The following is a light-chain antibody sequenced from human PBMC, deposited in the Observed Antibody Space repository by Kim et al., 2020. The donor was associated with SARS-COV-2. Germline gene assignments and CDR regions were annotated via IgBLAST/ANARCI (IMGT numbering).Light chain of an antibody. V-gene: IGKV3-20*01. CDR1: QSVSKTY. CDR3: QIYGDSGWP. Sequence: ENGLTQSPATLSLSPGESATLSCRAGQSVSKTYFAWHQQKPGQPPRLLIYGASNRASGIPDRFSGFGSGTDFTLIINRLEPEDFAVYYCQIYGDSGWPFRPGTKVDIK. CDR2: GAS. J-gene: IGKJ1*01.